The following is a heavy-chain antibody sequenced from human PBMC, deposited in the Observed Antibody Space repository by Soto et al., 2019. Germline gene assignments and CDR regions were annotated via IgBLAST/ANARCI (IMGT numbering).Heavy chain of an antibody. D-gene: IGHD4-17*01. CDR3: ARLSTPLIWFDP. CDR1: GGSISSYY. V-gene: IGHV4-59*01. J-gene: IGHJ5*02. Sequence: SETLSLTCTVSGGSISSYYWSWIRQPPGKGLEWIGYIYYSGSTNYNPSLKSRVTISVDTSKNQFPLKLSSVTAADTAVYYCARLSTPLIWFDPWGQGTLVTVSS. CDR2: IYYSGST.